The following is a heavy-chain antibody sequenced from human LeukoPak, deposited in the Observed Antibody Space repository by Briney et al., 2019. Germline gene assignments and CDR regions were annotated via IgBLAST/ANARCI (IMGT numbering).Heavy chain of an antibody. Sequence: PSETLSLTCTVSGGSISSYYWSWIRQPPGKGLEWIGYIYYSGSTNYNPSLKSRVTIPVDTSKNQFSLKLSSVTAADTVVYYCARASGYQTDAFDIWGQGTMVTVSS. D-gene: IGHD3-22*01. CDR3: ARASGYQTDAFDI. J-gene: IGHJ3*02. CDR1: GGSISSYY. V-gene: IGHV4-59*01. CDR2: IYYSGST.